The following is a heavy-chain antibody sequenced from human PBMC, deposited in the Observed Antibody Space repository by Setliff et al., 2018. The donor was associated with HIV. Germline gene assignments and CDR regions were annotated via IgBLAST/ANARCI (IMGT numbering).Heavy chain of an antibody. CDR2: ISGFNGKI. D-gene: IGHD4-17*01. V-gene: IGHV1-18*01. CDR3: ARDLGGEHDYADPAYMDV. J-gene: IGHJ6*03. CDR1: GYTFSSYG. Sequence: ASVKVSCKASGYTFSSYGISWVRQAPGQGLEWMGWISGFNGKINYAENLQGRVTLTTDSSASTAHMELWSLTSDDTAVYYCARDLGGEHDYADPAYMDVWGKGTTVTVSS.